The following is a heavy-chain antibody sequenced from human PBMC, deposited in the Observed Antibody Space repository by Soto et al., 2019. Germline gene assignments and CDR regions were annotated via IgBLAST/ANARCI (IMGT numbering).Heavy chain of an antibody. D-gene: IGHD3-22*01. CDR1: GYTLTSSW. CDR3: VRPDSTGYFHY. CDR2: IYPDNSDN. J-gene: IGHJ4*02. Sequence: GGSLKISCKGSGYTLTSSWIGWVRQMPGKGMEWMRIIYPDNSDNRYSPSFQGQVTISVDKSIRTAYLQWRSLKASDTAMYYCVRPDSTGYFHYWGQGTLVTVSS. V-gene: IGHV5-51*01.